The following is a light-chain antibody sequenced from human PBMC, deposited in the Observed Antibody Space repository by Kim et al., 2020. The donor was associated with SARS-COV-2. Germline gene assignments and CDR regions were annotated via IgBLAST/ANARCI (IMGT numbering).Light chain of an antibody. CDR1: SSDVVGYNY. CDR3: CTYAGTPTPV. J-gene: IGLJ1*01. CDR2: DVI. V-gene: IGLV2-11*01. Sequence: QSALTQPRSVSGSPGQSVTISCTGTSSDVVGYNYVSWYQQHPGKAPKLMIYDVIHGPSGVSERFSGTKSDNTASLTISGLQAEDEADYYCCTYAGTPTPVLGSGTKVTVL.